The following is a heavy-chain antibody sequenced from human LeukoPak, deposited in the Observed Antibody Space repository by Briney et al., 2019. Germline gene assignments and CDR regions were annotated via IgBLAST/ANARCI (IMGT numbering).Heavy chain of an antibody. CDR1: GFTFSSYE. V-gene: IGHV3-48*03. D-gene: IGHD3-22*01. CDR3: ARQGGITMIVVVIQDAFDI. CDR2: ISSSGTTI. J-gene: IGHJ3*02. Sequence: GGSLRLSCAAPGFTFSSYEMNWVRQAPGKGLEWVSYISSSGTTIYYADSVKGRFTISRDNAKNSLYLQMNSLRAEDTAVYYCARQGGITMIVVVIQDAFDIWGQGTMVTVSS.